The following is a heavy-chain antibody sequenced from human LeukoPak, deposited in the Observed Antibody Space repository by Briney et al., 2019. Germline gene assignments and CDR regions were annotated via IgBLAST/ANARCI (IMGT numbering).Heavy chain of an antibody. CDR1: GYSFTTYT. Sequence: GASVKVSCKASGYSFTTYTMHWVRQAPGQRPEWMGWINTGNGNTKYSQEFQGRVTITRDTSASTAYMELNRLKFDDTAVYYCARGTMNLDSWGQGTLVTVSS. CDR3: ARGTMNLDS. CDR2: INTGNGNT. V-gene: IGHV1-3*04. J-gene: IGHJ4*02. D-gene: IGHD3-22*01.